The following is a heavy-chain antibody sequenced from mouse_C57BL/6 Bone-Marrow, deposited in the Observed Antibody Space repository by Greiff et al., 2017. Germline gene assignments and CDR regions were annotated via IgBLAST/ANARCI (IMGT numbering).Heavy chain of an antibody. CDR3: ARSVLLRYLDY. J-gene: IGHJ2*01. Sequence: QVQLQQSGPELVQPGASVKISCKASGYTFTDYYINWVKQRPGQGLEWIGWIYPGSGNTKYNAKFKGKAILTVDTSSSTAYLQLSSLTSEDSAVYFCARSVLLRYLDYWGQGTTLTVSS. D-gene: IGHD1-1*01. V-gene: IGHV1-84*01. CDR1: GYTFTDYY. CDR2: IYPGSGNT.